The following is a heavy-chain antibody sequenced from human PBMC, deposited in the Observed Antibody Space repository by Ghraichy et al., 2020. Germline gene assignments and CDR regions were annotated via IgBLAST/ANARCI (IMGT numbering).Heavy chain of an antibody. CDR2: INPNSGGT. Sequence: ASVKVSCKASGYTFTGYYMHWVRQAPGQGLEWMGWINPNSGGTNYAQKFQGRVTMTRDTSISTAYMELSRLRSDDTAVYYCARVPDYGGNPSDAFDIWGQGTMVTVSS. CDR3: ARVPDYGGNPSDAFDI. J-gene: IGHJ3*02. CDR1: GYTFTGYY. D-gene: IGHD4-23*01. V-gene: IGHV1-2*02.